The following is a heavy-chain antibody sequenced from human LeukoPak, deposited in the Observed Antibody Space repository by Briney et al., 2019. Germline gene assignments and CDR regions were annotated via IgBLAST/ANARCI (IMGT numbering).Heavy chain of an antibody. Sequence: GRSLRLSCAASGFTFSSYGMHWVRQAPGKGLEWVAVIWYDGSNKYYADSVKGRFTISRDNSKNTLYLQMNSLRAEDTAVYYCARDGQLWFGELIFDYWGQGTLVTVSS. V-gene: IGHV3-33*08. CDR3: ARDGQLWFGELIFDY. CDR1: GFTFSSYG. J-gene: IGHJ4*02. D-gene: IGHD3-10*01. CDR2: IWYDGSNK.